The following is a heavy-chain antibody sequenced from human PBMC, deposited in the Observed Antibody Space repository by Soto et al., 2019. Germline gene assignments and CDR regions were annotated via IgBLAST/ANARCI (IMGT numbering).Heavy chain of an antibody. CDR1: GGSISSYY. J-gene: IGHJ6*03. Sequence: XETLSLTCTVSGGSISSYYLSWIRQPPGKGLEWIGYIYYSGSTNYNPSLKSRVTISVDTSKNQFSLKLSSVTAADTAVYYCARVQLGVVVPDSYYYYYMDVWGKGTTVTVSS. CDR3: ARVQLGVVVPDSYYYYYMDV. CDR2: IYYSGST. V-gene: IGHV4-59*08. D-gene: IGHD2-2*01.